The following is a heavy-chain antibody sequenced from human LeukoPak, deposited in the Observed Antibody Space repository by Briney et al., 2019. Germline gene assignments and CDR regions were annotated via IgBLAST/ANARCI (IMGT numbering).Heavy chain of an antibody. V-gene: IGHV3-74*01. Sequence: PGGSLRLSCAASGFTFSSNWMHWVRQAPGKGLVWVSRINSDGSTIGYADSVKGRFTISRDYAKNTLFLQMNSLRAEDTAVYYCTRGTTSTFDPWGQGTLVTVSS. D-gene: IGHD4-11*01. CDR3: TRGTTSTFDP. J-gene: IGHJ5*02. CDR2: INSDGSTI. CDR1: GFTFSSNW.